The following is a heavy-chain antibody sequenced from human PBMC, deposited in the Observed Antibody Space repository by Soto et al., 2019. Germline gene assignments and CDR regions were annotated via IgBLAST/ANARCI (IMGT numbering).Heavy chain of an antibody. D-gene: IGHD3-9*01. CDR2: LWFDGSNK. Sequence: QVQLVESGGGVVQPGRSLRLSCAASGFTFSSYGMHWVRQAPGKGLEWVAVLWFDGSNKYYADSVKGRFTISRDNSNNTLYLQMNSLRAGDTAVYYCARQHRDILTGLRWNGMDVWGQGTTVTVSS. V-gene: IGHV3-33*01. J-gene: IGHJ6*02. CDR3: ARQHRDILTGLRWNGMDV. CDR1: GFTFSSYG.